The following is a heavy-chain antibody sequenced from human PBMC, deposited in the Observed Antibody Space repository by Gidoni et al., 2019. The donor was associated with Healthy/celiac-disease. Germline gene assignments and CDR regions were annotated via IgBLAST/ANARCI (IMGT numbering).Heavy chain of an antibody. CDR3: ARGGYCSSTSCYSTIKGNYYYYMDV. Sequence: EVQLVESGGGLVKPGGSLRLSCAASGFTFSSYSMNWVRQAPGKGLEWVSSISSSSSYIYYAGSVKGRFTISRDNAKNSLYLQMNSLRAEDTAVYYCARGGYCSSTSCYSTIKGNYYYYMDVWGKGTTVTVSS. V-gene: IGHV3-21*01. CDR1: GFTFSSYS. J-gene: IGHJ6*03. D-gene: IGHD2-2*02. CDR2: ISSSSSYI.